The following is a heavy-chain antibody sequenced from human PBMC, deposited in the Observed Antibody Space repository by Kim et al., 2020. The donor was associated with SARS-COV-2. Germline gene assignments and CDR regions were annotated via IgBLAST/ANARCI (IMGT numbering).Heavy chain of an antibody. D-gene: IGHD2-8*01. CDR3: AVPLVWRGAFNI. J-gene: IGHJ3*02. CDR1: GYTFTDYA. Sequence: ASVKVSCKASGYTFTDYAIHWVRQAPGQRLEWMGWINAGNGNTKYSQKFQGRVTITRDTSASTAYMELSSLRSEDTAVYYCAVPLVWRGAFNIWGQGTMVTVFS. V-gene: IGHV1-3*01. CDR2: INAGNGNT.